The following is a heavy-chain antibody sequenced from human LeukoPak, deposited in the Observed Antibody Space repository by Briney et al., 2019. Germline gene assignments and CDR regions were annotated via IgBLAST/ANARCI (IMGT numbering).Heavy chain of an antibody. V-gene: IGHV4-59*01. CDR3: ARDFGAPPGVNWFDP. D-gene: IGHD3-3*01. Sequence: PSETLSLTCTVSGGSISSYYWSWIRQPPGKGLEWIGYIYYSGSTNYNPSLKSRVTISVDTSKNQFSLKLSSVTAADTAVYYCARDFGAPPGVNWFDPWGQGTLVTVSS. CDR2: IYYSGST. J-gene: IGHJ5*02. CDR1: GGSISSYY.